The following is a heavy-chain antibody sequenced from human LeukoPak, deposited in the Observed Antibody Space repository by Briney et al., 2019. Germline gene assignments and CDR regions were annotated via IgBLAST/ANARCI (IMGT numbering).Heavy chain of an antibody. CDR3: ARPRYYYGSGSYLTGGAMDV. J-gene: IGHJ6*03. Sequence: SETESLTCAVYGGSFSGYYWSWLRQPPGRGLEWIGEINHSGSTNYNPSLKSRVTISVDTSKNQFSLKLSSVTAADTAVYYCARPRYYYGSGSYLTGGAMDVWGKGTTVTVSS. V-gene: IGHV4-34*01. D-gene: IGHD3-10*01. CDR2: INHSGST. CDR1: GGSFSGYY.